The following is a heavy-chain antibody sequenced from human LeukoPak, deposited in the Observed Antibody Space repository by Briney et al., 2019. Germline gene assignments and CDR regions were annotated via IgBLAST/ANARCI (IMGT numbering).Heavy chain of an antibody. J-gene: IGHJ4*02. D-gene: IGHD3-10*01. CDR2: ISCDGSNK. Sequence: GGSLRLSCAASGFTFSSYGMHWVRQAPGKGLEWVAVISCDGSNKYYADSVKGRFTISRDNSKNTLYLQMNSLRAEDTAVYYCAKVRGIATGYFDYWGQGTLVTVSS. V-gene: IGHV3-30*18. CDR3: AKVRGIATGYFDY. CDR1: GFTFSSYG.